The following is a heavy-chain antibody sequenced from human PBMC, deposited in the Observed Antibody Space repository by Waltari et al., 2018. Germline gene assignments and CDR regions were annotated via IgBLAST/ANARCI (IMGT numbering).Heavy chain of an antibody. CDR3: ARDLASLGGY. Sequence: QVQLVQSVAEVKTPGASVKVSCKASGYTFTVYYMPWVRQAPGQGLEWMGRINRNSGGTNYAQKFQGRVTMTRDTSISTAYMELSRLRSDDTAVYYCARDLASLGGYWGQGTLVTVSS. CDR2: INRNSGGT. D-gene: IGHD3-16*01. J-gene: IGHJ4*02. CDR1: GYTFTVYY. V-gene: IGHV1-2*06.